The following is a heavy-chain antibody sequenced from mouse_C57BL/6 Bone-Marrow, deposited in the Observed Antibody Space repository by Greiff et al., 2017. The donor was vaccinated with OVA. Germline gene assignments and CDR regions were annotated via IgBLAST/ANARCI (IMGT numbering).Heavy chain of an antibody. J-gene: IGHJ2*01. D-gene: IGHD2-1*01. Sequence: APGGIDFSRYWMSWVRRAPGKGLEWIGEINPDSSTINYAPSLKDKFIISRDNAKNTLYLQMSKVRSEDTALYYCARRHGNYPYYFDYWGQGTTLTVSS. V-gene: IGHV4-1*01. CDR2: INPDSSTI. CDR1: GIDFSRYW. CDR3: ARRHGNYPYYFDY.